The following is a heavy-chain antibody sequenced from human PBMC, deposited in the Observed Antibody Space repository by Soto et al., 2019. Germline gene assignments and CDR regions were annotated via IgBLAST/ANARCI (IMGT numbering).Heavy chain of an antibody. CDR1: GFTFSSYG. CDR3: AKDGYCSGGSCYFLNYYYYYDMDV. J-gene: IGHJ6*02. D-gene: IGHD2-15*01. Sequence: PGGSLRLSCAASGFTFSSYGMHWVRQAPGKWLEWVAVISYDGSNKYYADSVKGRFTISRDNSKNTLYLQMNSLRAEDTAVYYCAKDGYCSGGSCYFLNYYYYYDMDVWGQGXTVTVSS. V-gene: IGHV3-30*18. CDR2: ISYDGSNK.